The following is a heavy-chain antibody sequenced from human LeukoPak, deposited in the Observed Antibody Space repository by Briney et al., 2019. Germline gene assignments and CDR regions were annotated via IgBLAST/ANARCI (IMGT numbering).Heavy chain of an antibody. D-gene: IGHD3-9*01. CDR2: VSGRDDST. V-gene: IGHV3-23*01. Sequence: GGSLRLSCAASGFTFSSYAMSWVRQAPGKGLEWVSAVSGRDDSTYYADSVKGRFTISRDNSKNTLYLQMNSPRAEDTAVYYCAKWGDYDILTGYYDSDYWGQGTLVTVSS. J-gene: IGHJ4*02. CDR3: AKWGDYDILTGYYDSDY. CDR1: GFTFSSYA.